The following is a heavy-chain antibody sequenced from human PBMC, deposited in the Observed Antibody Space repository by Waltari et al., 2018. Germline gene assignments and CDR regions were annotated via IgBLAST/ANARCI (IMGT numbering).Heavy chain of an antibody. Sequence: QVQLVESGGGVVQPGRSLRLACAACGFTFRSNGRNWVRPAPGKGLGWVAFIWYDGSNKYYADSVKGRFTISRDNSKNTLYLQMNSLRAEDTAVYYCARDHITGTSIDYWGQGTLVTVSS. CDR1: GFTFRSNG. CDR2: IWYDGSNK. V-gene: IGHV3-33*01. D-gene: IGHD1-7*01. CDR3: ARDHITGTSIDY. J-gene: IGHJ4*02.